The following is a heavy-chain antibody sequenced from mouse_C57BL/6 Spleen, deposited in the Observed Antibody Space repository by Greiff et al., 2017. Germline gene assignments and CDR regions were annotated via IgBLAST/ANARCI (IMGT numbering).Heavy chain of an antibody. D-gene: IGHD6-5*01. CDR2: IYPGSGST. V-gene: IGHV1-55*01. J-gene: IGHJ2*01. CDR1: GYTFTSYW. CDR3: ARELHPIPDY. Sequence: QVQLQQPGAELVKPGASVKMSCKASGYTFTSYWITWVKQRPGQGLAWIGDIYPGSGSTNYNEKFKSKATLTVDTSSSTAYMQLSSLTSEDAAVYYCARELHPIPDYWGQGTTLTVSA.